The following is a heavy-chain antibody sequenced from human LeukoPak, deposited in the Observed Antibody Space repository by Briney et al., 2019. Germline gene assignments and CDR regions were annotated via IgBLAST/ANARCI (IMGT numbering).Heavy chain of an antibody. CDR2: IFPSDSDT. V-gene: IGHV5-51*01. CDR1: GYIFTANW. J-gene: IGHJ4*02. D-gene: IGHD6-13*01. CDR3: ARPGYSSSLDY. Sequence: GESLQISCKGSGYIFTANWIGWVRQMPGKGLEWMGIIFPSDSDTRYSPSFQGQVTISADKSISTAYLQWGSLKASDTAMYYCARPGYSSSLDYWGQGTLVTVSS.